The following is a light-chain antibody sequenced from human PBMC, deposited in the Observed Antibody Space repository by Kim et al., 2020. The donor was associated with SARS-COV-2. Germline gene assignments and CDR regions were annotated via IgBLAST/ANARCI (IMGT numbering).Light chain of an antibody. CDR3: QQYRT. V-gene: IGKV3-15*01. Sequence: ATLSVSPGERATLSCRASQNISSNLAWYQHKPGQAPRLLIYGASTRATGIPARFSGSGSGTEFTLTISSLQSEDFAVYYCQQYRTFGQGTKVDIK. CDR1: QNISSN. J-gene: IGKJ1*01. CDR2: GAS.